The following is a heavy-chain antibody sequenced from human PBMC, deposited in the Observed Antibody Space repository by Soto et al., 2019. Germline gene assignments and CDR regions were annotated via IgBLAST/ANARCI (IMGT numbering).Heavy chain of an antibody. CDR1: GGSISSSSYY. CDR3: ARRRALRLNWFDP. J-gene: IGHJ5*02. Sequence: SETLSLTCTVSGGSISSSSYYWGWIRQPPGKGLEWIGSIYYSGSTYYNPSLKSRVTISVDTSKNQFSLKLSSVTAADTAVYYCARRRALRLNWFDPWGQGTLVTVS. D-gene: IGHD3-16*01. V-gene: IGHV4-39*01. CDR2: IYYSGST.